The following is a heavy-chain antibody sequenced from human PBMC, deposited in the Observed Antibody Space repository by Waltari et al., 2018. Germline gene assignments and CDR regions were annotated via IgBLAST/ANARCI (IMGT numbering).Heavy chain of an antibody. J-gene: IGHJ6*02. V-gene: IGHV1-58*02. CDR1: GFTFTSPA. D-gene: IGHD4-17*01. CDR3: AADREYGDYGV. Sequence: QMQLVQSGPEVKKPGTSVKVACKASGFTFTSPAMQWVRQARGQRLGWIGWIVVGSGNTNYAQKFQERVTITRDMSTSTAYMELSSLRSEDTAVYYCAADREYGDYGVWGQGTTVTVSS. CDR2: IVVGSGNT.